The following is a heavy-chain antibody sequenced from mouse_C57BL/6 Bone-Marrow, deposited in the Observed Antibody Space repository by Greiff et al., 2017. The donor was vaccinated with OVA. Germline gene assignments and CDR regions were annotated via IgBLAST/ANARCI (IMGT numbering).Heavy chain of an antibody. D-gene: IGHD1-1*01. V-gene: IGHV1-7*01. CDR2: INPSSGYT. CDR1: GYTFTSYW. J-gene: IGHJ4*01. CDR3: ASGPTPYYYAMDY. Sequence: VQLVESGAELAKPGASVKLSCKASGYTFTSYWMHWVKQRPGQGLEWIGYINPSSGYTKYNQKFKDKATLTADKSSSTAYMQLSSLTYEDSAVYYCASGPTPYYYAMDYWGQGTSVTVSS.